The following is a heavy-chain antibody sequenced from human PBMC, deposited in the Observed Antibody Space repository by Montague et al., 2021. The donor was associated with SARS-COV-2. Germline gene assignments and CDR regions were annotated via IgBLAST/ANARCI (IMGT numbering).Heavy chain of an antibody. CDR2: IYYSGGT. CDR3: ARVFPIAAAAPYWYFDL. V-gene: IGHV4-31*03. Sequence: TLSLTCTVSGGSISSGGYYWSWIRQHPGKGLEWIGYIYYSGGTYYNPSLKSRVTISVDTSKNQFSLKLSSVTAADTAVYYCARVFPIAAAAPYWYFDLWGRGTLVTVSS. D-gene: IGHD6-13*01. J-gene: IGHJ2*01. CDR1: GGSISSGGYY.